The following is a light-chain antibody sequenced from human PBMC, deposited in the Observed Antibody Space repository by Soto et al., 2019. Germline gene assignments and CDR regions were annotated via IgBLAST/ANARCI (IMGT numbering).Light chain of an antibody. CDR1: HSISTY. CDR2: AAS. J-gene: IGKJ1*01. CDR3: QQSYSTPRT. Sequence: DIQMTQSPSSLSASVGDRVTITCRASHSISTYLNWYQQRPGKAPKVLIYAASILQSGVPSRFSGSGSGTHFTLTISSLQPEDFATYYCQQSYSTPRTFGQGTKVDIK. V-gene: IGKV1-39*01.